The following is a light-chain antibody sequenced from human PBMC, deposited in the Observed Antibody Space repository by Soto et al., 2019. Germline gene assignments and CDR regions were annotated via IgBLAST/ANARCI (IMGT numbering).Light chain of an antibody. CDR1: QTIGGS. J-gene: IGKJ1*01. CDR3: QQYNSYPGT. V-gene: IGKV1-5*01. CDR2: DAS. Sequence: DIQMTQSPSTLSASVGDRVTVTCRASQTIGGSLAWYQQKPGKAPKVLIYDASSLESGVPSRFSGSGSGTEFTLTISSLQPDDFATYYCQQYNSYPGTFGQGTKVDIK.